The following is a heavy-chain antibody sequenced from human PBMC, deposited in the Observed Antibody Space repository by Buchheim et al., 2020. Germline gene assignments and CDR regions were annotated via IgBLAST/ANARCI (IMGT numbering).Heavy chain of an antibody. CDR1: GFTFSDHY. CDR2: IGTSDTII. J-gene: IGHJ5*02. CDR3: ARMDRGVMGDP. V-gene: IGHV3-11*01. D-gene: IGHD3-10*01. Sequence: QVQLVESGGGLVKPGGSLRLSCATSGFTFSDHYMSWVRQAPGKGLEWVSYIGTSDTIIYYADSVKGRFTISRDNAKNSLYLQMNSLRAEDSAIYYCARMDRGVMGDPWGQGTL.